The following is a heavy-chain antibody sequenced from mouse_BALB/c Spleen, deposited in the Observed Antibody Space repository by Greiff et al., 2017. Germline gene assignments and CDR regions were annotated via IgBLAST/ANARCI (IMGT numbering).Heavy chain of an antibody. J-gene: IGHJ3*01. Sequence: EVQGVESGGGLVKPGGSLKLSCAASGFAFSSYDMSWVRQTPEKRLEWVAYISSGGGSTYYPDTVKGRFTISRDNAKNTLYLQMSSLKSEDTAMYYCARTSTMITGAWFAYWGQGTLVTVSA. CDR2: ISSGGGST. V-gene: IGHV5-12-1*01. D-gene: IGHD2-4*01. CDR1: GFAFSSYD. CDR3: ARTSTMITGAWFAY.